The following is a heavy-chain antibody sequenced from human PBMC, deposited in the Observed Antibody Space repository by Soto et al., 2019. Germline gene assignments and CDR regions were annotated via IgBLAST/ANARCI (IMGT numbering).Heavy chain of an antibody. J-gene: IGHJ5*02. V-gene: IGHV1-2*02. CDR2: INPRSGAT. D-gene: IGHD3-3*01. CDR3: ARGGGTILAPLP. CDR1: GYTFPGYF. Sequence: GASVPVSYLASGYTFPGYFMHWVRQAPGQGLEWMGWINPRSGATKYAQKFQGRVTLSRDTSISTAYMGLSGLRSDDTAVYYCARGGGTILAPLPWGQGTLVTVSS.